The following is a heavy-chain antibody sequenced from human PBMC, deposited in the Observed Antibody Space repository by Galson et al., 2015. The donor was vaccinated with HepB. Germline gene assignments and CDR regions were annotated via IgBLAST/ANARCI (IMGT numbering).Heavy chain of an antibody. D-gene: IGHD1-26*01. Sequence: SLRLSCAASGFTFSSCSMNWVRQAPGKGLEWVSSISSSSSYIYYADSVKGRFTISRDNAKNSLYLQMNSLRAEDTAVYYCARVVGATAFDYWGQGTLVTVSS. V-gene: IGHV3-21*01. CDR2: ISSSSSYI. CDR1: GFTFSSCS. J-gene: IGHJ4*02. CDR3: ARVVGATAFDY.